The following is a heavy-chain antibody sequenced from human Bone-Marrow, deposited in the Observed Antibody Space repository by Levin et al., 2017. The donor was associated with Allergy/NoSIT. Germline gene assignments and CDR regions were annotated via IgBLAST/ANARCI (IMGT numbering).Heavy chain of an antibody. V-gene: IGHV3-30*03. D-gene: IGHD3-10*01. CDR3: ARGGLWGHGSGRDWFDP. J-gene: IGHJ5*02. Sequence: SGGSLRLSCVASGFTFSSFAMHWVRQAPGKGLEWVAAISSDGSKKYYADSVKGQFTISRDDSKNTLYVQMNSLTAEDTAVFYCARGGLWGHGSGRDWFDPWGQGTLVTVSS. CDR1: GFTFSSFA. CDR2: ISSDGSKK.